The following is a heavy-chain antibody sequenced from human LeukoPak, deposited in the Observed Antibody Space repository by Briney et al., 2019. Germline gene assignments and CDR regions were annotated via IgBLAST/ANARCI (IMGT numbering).Heavy chain of an antibody. CDR1: GFTLISYG. CDR2: IAHDGVNK. V-gene: IGHV3-30*03. CDR3: ARDWGASGWYNWFDP. J-gene: IGHJ5*02. D-gene: IGHD6-19*01. Sequence: PGGSLRLSCATSGFTLISYGMHWVRQAPGKGLDWVAIIAHDGVNKYYTDSVQGRFTISRDNSVNTLFLQMNSLRPEDTAVYYCARDWGASGWYNWFDPWGQGTLVTVSS.